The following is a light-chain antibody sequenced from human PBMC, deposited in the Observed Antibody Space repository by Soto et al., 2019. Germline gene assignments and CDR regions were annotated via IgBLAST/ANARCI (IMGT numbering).Light chain of an antibody. J-gene: IGKJ2*01. CDR3: HQYLSAPFT. V-gene: IGKV4-1*01. CDR1: QPVLYSSNNRNY. CDR2: WAS. Sequence: TVMTQSPDSLAVSLGERATINCKSSQPVLYSSNNRNYLAWYQRRPGQPPKLLIYWASTRESGVPDRFSGSGSGTDFTLTITSLQAEDVAVYYCHQYLSAPFTFGQGTKLEIK.